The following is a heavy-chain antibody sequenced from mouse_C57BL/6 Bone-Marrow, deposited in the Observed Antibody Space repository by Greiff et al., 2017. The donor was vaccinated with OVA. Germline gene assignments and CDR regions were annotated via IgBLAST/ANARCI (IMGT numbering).Heavy chain of an antibody. J-gene: IGHJ3*01. Sequence: VQLQQPGAELVKPGASVKVSCKASGYTFTSYWMHWVKQRPGQGLEWIGRIHPSDSDTNYNQKFKGKATFTVDKSSSTAYMQLSSLTSEDSAVYYGAMDYYDGTTRDWFAYWGQGTLVTVSA. D-gene: IGHD2-4*01. CDR2: IHPSDSDT. V-gene: IGHV1-74*01. CDR1: GYTFTSYW. CDR3: AMDYYDGTTRDWFAY.